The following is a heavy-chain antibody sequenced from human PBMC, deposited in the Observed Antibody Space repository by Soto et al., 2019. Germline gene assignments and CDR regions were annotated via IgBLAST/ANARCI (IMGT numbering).Heavy chain of an antibody. CDR1: GFSVRDNY. Sequence: EVRLVQTGGALIQPGGSLRLSCAVSGFSVRDNYMFWVRQAPGKGLEWVSLIYSGGGTDYAYSVQGRFTISRDNSKNTLFLQMNSLRVEDTAVYYCARKTDSAGDGDFWGQGTLVTVSS. J-gene: IGHJ4*02. CDR3: ARKTDSAGDGDF. D-gene: IGHD2-21*01. V-gene: IGHV3-53*02. CDR2: IYSGGGT.